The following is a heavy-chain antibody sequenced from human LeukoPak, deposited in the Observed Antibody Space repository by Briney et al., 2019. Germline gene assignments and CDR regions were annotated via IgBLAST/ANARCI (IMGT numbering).Heavy chain of an antibody. Sequence: GGSLRLPCAASGXTFDNYAIHWVRQAPGKGLEWVSLISGDGGSTYYADSMKGRFTISRDNSKNSLYLQMNSLRTEDTALYYCARDSQEFFQHWGQGTLVTVSS. CDR3: ARDSQEFFQH. CDR1: GXTFDNYA. V-gene: IGHV3-43*02. J-gene: IGHJ1*01. CDR2: ISGDGGST.